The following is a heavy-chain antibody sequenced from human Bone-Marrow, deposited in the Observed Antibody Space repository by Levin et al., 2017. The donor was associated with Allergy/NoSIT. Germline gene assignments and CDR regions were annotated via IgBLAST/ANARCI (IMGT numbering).Heavy chain of an antibody. J-gene: IGHJ5*02. D-gene: IGHD2/OR15-2a*01. Sequence: SETLSLTCAIYGGSFSGYYWSWIRQPPGKGLEWIGEINHSGSTNYNPSLKSRVTISVDTSKNQFSLKLSSVTAADTAVYYCARERAISSLYVNNWFDPWGQGTLVTVSS. CDR2: INHSGST. CDR3: ARERAISSLYVNNWFDP. CDR1: GGSFSGYY. V-gene: IGHV4-34*01.